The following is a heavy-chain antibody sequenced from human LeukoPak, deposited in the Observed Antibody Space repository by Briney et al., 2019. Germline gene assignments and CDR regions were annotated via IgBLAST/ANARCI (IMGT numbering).Heavy chain of an antibody. CDR2: IYHSGST. J-gene: IGHJ3*01. Sequence: SETLXLTCTVSGYSISSGYYWGWIRPPPGKGLEWIGSIYHSGSTYYNPSLKSRVTISVDTSKNQFSLKLSSVTAADTAVYYCARGNMLSDFFDFWGQGTVVTVSS. V-gene: IGHV4-38-2*02. CDR1: GYSISSGYY. CDR3: ARGNMLSDFFDF. D-gene: IGHD2/OR15-2a*01.